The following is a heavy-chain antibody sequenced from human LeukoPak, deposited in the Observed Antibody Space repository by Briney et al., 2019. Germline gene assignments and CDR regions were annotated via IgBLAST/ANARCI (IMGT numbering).Heavy chain of an antibody. Sequence: GGSLRLSCAASGFTFSSYAMRWVRQAPGKGLEWVSAISGSGGSTYYADSVKGRFTISRDNSKNTLYLQMNSLRAEDTAVYYCAKDWLDYYDSSGSSSNRLDPSGQGTLVTVSS. V-gene: IGHV3-23*01. CDR1: GFTFSSYA. J-gene: IGHJ5*02. D-gene: IGHD3-22*01. CDR2: ISGSGGST. CDR3: AKDWLDYYDSSGSSSNRLDP.